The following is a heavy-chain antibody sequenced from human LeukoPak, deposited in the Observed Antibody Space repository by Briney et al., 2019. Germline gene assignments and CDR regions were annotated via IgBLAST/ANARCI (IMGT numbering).Heavy chain of an antibody. CDR2: IYYSGST. Sequence: SETLSLTCTVSGGSISSHYWSWLRQPPGKGLEWIGYIYYSGSTNYNPSLKSRVTISVDTSKNQFSLKLSSVTAADTAVYYCARDYYDFWSGYYKRWFDPWGQGTLVTVSS. V-gene: IGHV4-59*11. CDR3: ARDYYDFWSGYYKRWFDP. J-gene: IGHJ5*02. CDR1: GGSISSHY. D-gene: IGHD3-3*01.